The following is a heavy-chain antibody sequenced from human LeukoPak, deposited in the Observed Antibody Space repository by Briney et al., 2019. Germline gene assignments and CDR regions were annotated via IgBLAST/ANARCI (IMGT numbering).Heavy chain of an antibody. CDR3: ARDPTGTFDY. CDR1: GFTFKNYI. V-gene: IGHV3-23*01. J-gene: IGHJ4*02. CDR2: ISGSGTSP. D-gene: IGHD3-9*01. Sequence: PGGSLRLSCVVSGFTFKNYIMSWVRQAPGKGLEWVSGISGSGTSPYYADSVRGRFTISRDNSKNTLYLQMNSLRAEDTAVYYCARDPTGTFDYWGQGTLVTVSS.